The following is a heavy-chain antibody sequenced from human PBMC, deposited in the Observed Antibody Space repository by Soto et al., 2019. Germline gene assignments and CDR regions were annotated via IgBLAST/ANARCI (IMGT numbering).Heavy chain of an antibody. D-gene: IGHD3-10*01. CDR3: ARDTSGSHNALDI. CDR2: ISSSSRTI. J-gene: IGHJ3*02. Sequence: GGSLRLSCAASGFTFSTYTMNWVRQAPGKGLEWVSYISSSSRTIYYADSVKGRFTISRDNAKNSLYLQMNSLRDEDTAVYYCARDTSGSHNALDIWGQGTMVTVS. V-gene: IGHV3-48*02. CDR1: GFTFSTYT.